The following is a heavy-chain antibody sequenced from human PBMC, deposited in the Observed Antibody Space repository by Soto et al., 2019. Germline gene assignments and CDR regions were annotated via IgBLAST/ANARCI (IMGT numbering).Heavy chain of an antibody. V-gene: IGHV1-2*02. Sequence: RASVKVSCKASGYTFTGYYMHWVRQAPGQGLEWMGWINPNSGGTNYAQKVQGRGTMTRDTSISTAYMELSRLRSDDTAVYYCARDPFREVLWFGEPVYYYYYGMDVWGQGTTVTVSS. CDR1: GYTFTGYY. J-gene: IGHJ6*02. CDR3: ARDPFREVLWFGEPVYYYYYGMDV. CDR2: INPNSGGT. D-gene: IGHD3-10*01.